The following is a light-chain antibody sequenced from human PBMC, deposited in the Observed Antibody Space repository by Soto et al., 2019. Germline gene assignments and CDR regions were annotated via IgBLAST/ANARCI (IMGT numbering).Light chain of an antibody. CDR2: GES. V-gene: IGKV3-20*01. CDR3: QQYGSSPLYT. CDR1: QSVSSSY. Sequence: EIVLTQSPGTLYLSPGERATLSCRASQSVSSSYLAWYQQKPGQAPRLLIYGESSRATGIPDRFSGSGSGTDFTLTISRLEPEDLAVYYCQQYGSSPLYTFGQGTKLEIK. J-gene: IGKJ2*01.